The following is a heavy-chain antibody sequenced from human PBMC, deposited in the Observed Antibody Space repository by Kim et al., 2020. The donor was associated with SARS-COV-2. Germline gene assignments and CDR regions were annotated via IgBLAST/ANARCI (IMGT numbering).Heavy chain of an antibody. J-gene: IGHJ6*02. CDR1: GFTFRTYG. CDR3: ARDSPVALSYYYYKMDV. CDR2: ISHDGSNK. V-gene: IGHV3-30-3*01. D-gene: IGHD2-2*01. Sequence: GRSLRLSCAASGFTFRTYGMHWVRQAPGKGLQWVGVISHDGSNKYYVDSVKGRFTFSRDNSKNTLYLQMNSLRTEDTAVYYCARDSPVALSYYYYKMDVWGQGTTVTVSS.